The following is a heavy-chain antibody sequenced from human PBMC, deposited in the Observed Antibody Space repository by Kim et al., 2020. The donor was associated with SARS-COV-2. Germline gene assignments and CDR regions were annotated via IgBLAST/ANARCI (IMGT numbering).Heavy chain of an antibody. Sequence: SPQSRVTISVDTSKNQFSLKLGSVTAADTAVYYCARLNYDFWSGYYFDPWGQGTLVTVSS. V-gene: IGHV4-59*08. J-gene: IGHJ5*02. CDR3: ARLNYDFWSGYYFDP. D-gene: IGHD3-3*01.